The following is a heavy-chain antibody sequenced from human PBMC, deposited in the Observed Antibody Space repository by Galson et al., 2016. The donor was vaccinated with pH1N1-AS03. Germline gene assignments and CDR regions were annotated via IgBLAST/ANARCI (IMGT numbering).Heavy chain of an antibody. CDR3: ARDVGGPDDY. D-gene: IGHD4-23*01. J-gene: IGHJ4*02. CDR1: GFTFSGYD. V-gene: IGHV3-33*05. Sequence: SGFTFSGYDMHWVRQAPGKGLEWVALSSVDGINKYYGDSVKGRFTISRDNSESTLYLQMNSLGDDDTAVYYCARDVGGPDDYWGQGTLVTVSS. CDR2: SSVDGINK.